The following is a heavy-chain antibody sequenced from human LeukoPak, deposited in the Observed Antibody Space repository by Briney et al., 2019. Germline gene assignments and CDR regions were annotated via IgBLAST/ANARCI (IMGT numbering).Heavy chain of an antibody. Sequence: GGSLRLSCAASGFTFSSYSMNWVRQAPGKGLEWVSYISSSSSTIYYADSVKGRFTISGDNAKNSLYLQMNSLRAEDTAVYYCARDENKVRGVIRIYYMDVWGKGTSVTISS. D-gene: IGHD3-10*01. CDR3: ARDENKVRGVIRIYYMDV. CDR2: ISSSSSTI. CDR1: GFTFSSYS. J-gene: IGHJ6*03. V-gene: IGHV3-48*01.